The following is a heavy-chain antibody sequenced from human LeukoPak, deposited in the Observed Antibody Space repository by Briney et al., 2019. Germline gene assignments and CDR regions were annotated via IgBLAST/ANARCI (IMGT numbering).Heavy chain of an antibody. V-gene: IGHV3-30-3*01. CDR3: ARLGTAMVTPTDY. Sequence: GGSLRLSRAASGFTFSSYAMHWVRQAPGKGLEWVAVISYDGSNKYYADSVKGRLTISRDNSKNTLYLQMNSLRAEDTAVYYCARLGTAMVTPTDYWGQGTLVTVSS. CDR1: GFTFSSYA. J-gene: IGHJ4*02. D-gene: IGHD5-18*01. CDR2: ISYDGSNK.